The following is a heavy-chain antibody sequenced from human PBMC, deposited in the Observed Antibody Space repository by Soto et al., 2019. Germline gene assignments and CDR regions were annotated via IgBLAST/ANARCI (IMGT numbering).Heavy chain of an antibody. Sequence: QLQLQESGPGLVKPSETLSLTCTVSGGSISSSSYYWGWIRQPPGKGLEWIGSIYYSGSTYYNPSLKRRVTISVDTSQNQVSLKLSSVTAADPAVYYGACYGDYPYYFDYWGQGTLVTLSS. D-gene: IGHD4-17*01. CDR2: IYYSGST. V-gene: IGHV4-39*01. J-gene: IGHJ4*02. CDR3: ACYGDYPYYFDY. CDR1: GGSISSSSYY.